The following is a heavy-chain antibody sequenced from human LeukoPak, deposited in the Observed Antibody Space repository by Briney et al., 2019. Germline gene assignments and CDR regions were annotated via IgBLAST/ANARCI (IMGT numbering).Heavy chain of an antibody. Sequence: SVKVSFKASGGTFSSYAISWVRQAPGQGLEWMGGIIPIFGTANYAQQFQGRVTITTDESTSTAYMELSSLRSEDTAVYYCATGTTYDFWSGYYLNFDYWGQGTLVTVSS. CDR3: ATGTTYDFWSGYYLNFDY. D-gene: IGHD3-3*01. V-gene: IGHV1-69*05. CDR2: IIPIFGTA. J-gene: IGHJ4*02. CDR1: GGTFSSYA.